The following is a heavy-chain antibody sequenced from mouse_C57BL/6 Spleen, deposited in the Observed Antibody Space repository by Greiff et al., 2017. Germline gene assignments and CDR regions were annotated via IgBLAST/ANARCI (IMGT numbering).Heavy chain of an antibody. CDR3: ASKDYGSSCKDYAMDY. CDR1: GYTFTSYT. CDR2: INPSSGYT. V-gene: IGHV1-4*01. D-gene: IGHD1-1*01. Sequence: QVQLQQSGAELARPGASVKMFCKASGYTFTSYTMHWVKQRPGQGLEWIGYINPSSGYTKYNQKFKDKATLTADKSSSTAYMQLSSLTSEDSAVYYCASKDYGSSCKDYAMDYWGQGTSVTVSS. J-gene: IGHJ4*01.